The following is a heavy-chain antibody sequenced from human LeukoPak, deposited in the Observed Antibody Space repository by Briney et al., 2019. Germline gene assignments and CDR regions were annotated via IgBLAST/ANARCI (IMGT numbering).Heavy chain of an antibody. V-gene: IGHV1-46*01. D-gene: IGHD3-10*01. CDR1: GYTFTSYY. Sequence: GASVKVSCKASGYTFTSYYMHWVRQAPGQGLEWMGIINPSGGSTSYARKFQGRVTMTRDTSTSTVYMELSSLRSEDTAVYYCARDPHRITMVPGGWFDPWGQGTLVTVSS. J-gene: IGHJ5*02. CDR2: INPSGGST. CDR3: ARDPHRITMVPGGWFDP.